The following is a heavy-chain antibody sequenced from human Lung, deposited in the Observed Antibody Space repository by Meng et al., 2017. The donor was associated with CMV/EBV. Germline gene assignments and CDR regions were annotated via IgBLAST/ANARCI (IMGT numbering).Heavy chain of an antibody. J-gene: IGHJ6*02. CDR1: GYTFTSYD. CDR2: MNPNSGNT. D-gene: IGHD6-19*01. CDR3: ARGRAGYYYYGMDV. V-gene: IGHV1-8*03. Sequence: ASXXVSXKASGYTFTSYDINWVRQATGQGLEWMGWMNPNSGNTGYAQKFQGRVTITRNTSISTAYMELSSLRSEDTAVYYCARGRAGYYYYGMDVWVQGTXVTVSS.